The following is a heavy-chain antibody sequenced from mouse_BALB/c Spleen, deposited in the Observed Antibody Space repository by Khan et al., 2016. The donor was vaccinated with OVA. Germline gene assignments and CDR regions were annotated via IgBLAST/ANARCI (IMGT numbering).Heavy chain of an antibody. CDR1: GYSITSDYA. D-gene: IGHD2-12*01. CDR3: ARWGDSYYGAMDY. V-gene: IGHV3-2*02. CDR2: ISYSGST. Sequence: EVQLQESGPGLVKPSQSLSLTCTVTGYSITSDYAWNWIRQFPGNKLEWMGYISYSGSTSYNPSLKSRISITRDTSKNQFFLQLNSVTTEDTATYYSARWGDSYYGAMDYWGQGTSVTVSS. J-gene: IGHJ4*01.